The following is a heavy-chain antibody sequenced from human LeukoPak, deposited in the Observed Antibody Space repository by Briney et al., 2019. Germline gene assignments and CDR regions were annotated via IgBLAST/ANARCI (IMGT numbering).Heavy chain of an antibody. V-gene: IGHV4-34*01. Sequence: SETLSLTCAVYGGSFSGYDWSWIRQPPGKGLEWIGEINHSGSTNYNPSLKSRVTISVDPSKNQFSLKLSSVTAADTAVYYCARYYDFRSYYYMDVWGKGTTVTVSS. J-gene: IGHJ6*03. D-gene: IGHD3-3*01. CDR3: ARYYDFRSYYYMDV. CDR1: GGSFSGYD. CDR2: INHSGST.